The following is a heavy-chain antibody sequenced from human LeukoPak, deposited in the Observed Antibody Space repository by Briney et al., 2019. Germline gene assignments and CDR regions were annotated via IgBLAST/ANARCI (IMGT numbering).Heavy chain of an antibody. CDR1: GGTFSSYA. J-gene: IGHJ6*03. CDR2: IIPIFGTA. CDR3: ARCLYYYYYMDV. V-gene: IGHV1-69*06. Sequence: ASVKVSCKASGGTFSSYAISWVRQAPGQGLEWMGGIIPIFGTANYAQKFQGRVTITADKSTSTAYMELSSLRSEDTAVYYCARCLYYYYYMDVWGKGTTVTVSS. D-gene: IGHD5/OR15-5a*01.